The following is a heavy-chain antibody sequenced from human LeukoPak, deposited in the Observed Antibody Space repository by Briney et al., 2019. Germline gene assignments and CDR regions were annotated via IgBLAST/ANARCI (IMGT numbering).Heavy chain of an antibody. D-gene: IGHD2-21*01. CDR1: GFTFSSYW. J-gene: IGHJ3*02. V-gene: IGHV3-7*01. CDR3: ARDIRPPGAHYAFDI. CDR2: IKQDGSEK. Sequence: GGSLRLSCAASGFTFSSYWMSWVRQAPGKGLEWVANIKQDGSEKYYVDSVKGRFTISRDNAENSLYLQMNSLRAEDTAVYYCARDIRPPGAHYAFDIWGQGTMVTVSS.